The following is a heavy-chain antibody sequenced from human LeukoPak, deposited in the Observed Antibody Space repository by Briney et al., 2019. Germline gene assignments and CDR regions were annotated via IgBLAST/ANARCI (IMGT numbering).Heavy chain of an antibody. Sequence: PGGSLRLSCAASGFTFSSYAMSWVRQAPGKGLEWVSAISGSGGSTYYADSVKGRFTISRDNSKNTVYLQMNSLRAEDTAIYYCAKSFAGAVAGSRGLDYWGQGTLVTVSS. CDR1: GFTFSSYA. D-gene: IGHD6-19*01. CDR3: AKSFAGAVAGSRGLDY. J-gene: IGHJ4*02. V-gene: IGHV3-23*01. CDR2: ISGSGGST.